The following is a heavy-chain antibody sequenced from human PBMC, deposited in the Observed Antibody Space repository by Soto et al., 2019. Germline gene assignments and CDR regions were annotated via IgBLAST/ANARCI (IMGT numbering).Heavy chain of an antibody. J-gene: IGHJ4*02. V-gene: IGHV1-69*12. CDR2: IIPIFGTA. CDR3: ARVGSSWGKYYFDY. D-gene: IGHD6-13*01. Sequence: QVQLVQSGAEVKKPGSSVKVSCKASGGTISSYAISWVRQAPGQGLEWMGGIIPIFGTANYAQKFQGRVTITADESTSTAYMELSSLRSEDTAVYYCARVGSSWGKYYFDYWGQGTLVTVSS. CDR1: GGTISSYA.